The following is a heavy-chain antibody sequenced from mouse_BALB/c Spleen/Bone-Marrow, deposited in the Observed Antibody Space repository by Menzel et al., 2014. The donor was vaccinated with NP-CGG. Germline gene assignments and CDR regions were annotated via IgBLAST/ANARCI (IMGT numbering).Heavy chain of an antibody. CDR1: GYTFTSYW. CDR2: IYPGNSDT. CDR3: TRVITAVLATRAMDY. D-gene: IGHD1-1*01. J-gene: IGHJ4*01. V-gene: IGHV1-5*01. Sequence: VQLQQSGTVLARPGASVKMSCKASGYTFTSYWMHWVKQRPGQGLEWIGAIYPGNSDTSYNQKFKGKAKLTAVTSTSTAYMELSSLTNEDSAVYYCTRVITAVLATRAMDYWGQGSSVNVSS.